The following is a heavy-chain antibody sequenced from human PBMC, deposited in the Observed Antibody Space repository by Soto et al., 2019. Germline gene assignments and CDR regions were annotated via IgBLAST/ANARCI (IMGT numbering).Heavy chain of an antibody. D-gene: IGHD6-19*01. CDR2: MYFTGTGST. Sequence: QMQLQESGPGLVKSSETLSLTCTVSGGSLNSGAYYWSWIRQSPGKGLEWVGYMYFTGTGSTNDSPSLKSRVTISVDTSKNQFSLNLGSVTATDTAVYYCVSINAGGWYYFDYWGQGIPVTVSS. V-gene: IGHV4-61*08. CDR1: GGSLNSGAYY. CDR3: VSINAGGWYYFDY. J-gene: IGHJ4*02.